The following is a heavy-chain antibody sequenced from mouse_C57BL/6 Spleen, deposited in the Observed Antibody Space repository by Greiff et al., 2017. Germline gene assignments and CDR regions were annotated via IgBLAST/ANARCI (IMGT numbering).Heavy chain of an antibody. CDR1: GYAFSSSW. J-gene: IGHJ2*01. Sequence: QVQLKESGPELVKPGASVKISCKASGYAFSSSWMNWVKQRPGKGLEWIGRIYPGDGDTNYNGKFKGKATLTADKSSSTAYMQHSSLTSEDSAVYFCARGGNYVHYWGQGTTLTVSS. CDR3: ARGGNYVHY. D-gene: IGHD2-1*01. CDR2: IYPGDGDT. V-gene: IGHV1-82*01.